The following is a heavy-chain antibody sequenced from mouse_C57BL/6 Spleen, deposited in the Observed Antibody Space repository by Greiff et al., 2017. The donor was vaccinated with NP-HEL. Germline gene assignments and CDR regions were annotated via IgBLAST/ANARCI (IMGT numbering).Heavy chain of an antibody. J-gene: IGHJ3*01. D-gene: IGHD1-1*01. V-gene: IGHV5-17*01. Sequence: EVKLVESGGGLVKPGGSLKLSCAASGFTFSDYGMHWVRQAPEKGLEWVAYISSGSSTIYYADTVKGRFTISRDNAKNTLFLQMTSLRSEDTAMYYCAGGRYYGSSHAWFAYWGQGTLVTVSA. CDR1: GFTFSDYG. CDR2: ISSGSSTI. CDR3: AGGRYYGSSHAWFAY.